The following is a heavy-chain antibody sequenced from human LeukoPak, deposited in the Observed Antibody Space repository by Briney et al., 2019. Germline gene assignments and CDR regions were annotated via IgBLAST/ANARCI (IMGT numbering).Heavy chain of an antibody. D-gene: IGHD3-16*01. V-gene: IGHV1-69*13. Sequence: GASVKVSCKASGNSISNYAVSWVRQAPGQGFEWMGGIIPIFGTADYAQKFQGRVTITADQSTSTTYMALSSLKSEDTATYYCTTRACHAGGCSSSFYYYYGLHFWGQGTMVSVS. J-gene: IGHJ4*03. CDR1: GNSISNYA. CDR3: TTRACHAGGCSSSFYYYYGLHF. CDR2: IIPIFGTA.